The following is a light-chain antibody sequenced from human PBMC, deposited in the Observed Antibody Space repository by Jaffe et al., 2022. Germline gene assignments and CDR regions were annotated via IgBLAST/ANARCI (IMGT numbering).Light chain of an antibody. V-gene: IGKV4-1*01. CDR2: WAS. J-gene: IGKJ5*01. Sequence: DIVMTQSPDSLAVSLGERATINCKSSQSVLYSSNNKNYLAWYQQKPGQPPKLLIYWASTRESGVPDRFSGSGSGTDFTLTISSLQAEDVAVYYCQQYYSTPLITFGQGTRLEIK. CDR1: QSVLYSSNNKNY. CDR3: QQYYSTPLIT.